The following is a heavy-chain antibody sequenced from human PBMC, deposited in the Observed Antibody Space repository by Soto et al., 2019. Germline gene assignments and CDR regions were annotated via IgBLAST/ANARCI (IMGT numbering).Heavy chain of an antibody. Sequence: GGSLRLSCEASRFSFRSYAMHWVGQAPGKGLEWVAGISYGGDNKYYADSVKGRFTVSRDNSKNTLYLQMESLRTADTAVYYCSRDLGGNWLQGWFDPWGHGTLVTVSS. CDR3: SRDLGGNWLQGWFDP. D-gene: IGHD3-9*01. V-gene: IGHV3-30-3*01. J-gene: IGHJ5*02. CDR1: RFSFRSYA. CDR2: ISYGGDNK.